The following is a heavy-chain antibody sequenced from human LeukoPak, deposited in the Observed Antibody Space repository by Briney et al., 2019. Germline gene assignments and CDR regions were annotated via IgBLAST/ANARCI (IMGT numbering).Heavy chain of an antibody. V-gene: IGHV3-7*01. D-gene: IGHD6-13*01. Sequence: PGGSLSLSCAASGFPFSKHLMRWARQAPGRGLEWVANIKEDGGEKYYVDSVKGRFTISRDDARNSPYLQMNSLRAEDTAVYYCASGRQLGYWGQGTLVTVSS. J-gene: IGHJ4*02. CDR2: IKEDGGEK. CDR3: ASGRQLGY. CDR1: GFPFSKHL.